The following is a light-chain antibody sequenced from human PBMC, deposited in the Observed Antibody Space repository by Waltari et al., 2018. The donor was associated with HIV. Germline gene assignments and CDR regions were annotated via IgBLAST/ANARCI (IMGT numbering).Light chain of an antibody. CDR2: KHN. CDR3: GVWDDNLRGV. J-gene: IGLJ2*01. CDR1: DSNVGSHY. V-gene: IGLV1-47*01. Sequence: QAVLTQPPSASASSGQKITISCSGGDSNVGSHYVYCYHQFPVGAPKLLLYKHNQRSSGVPDRFSGSKSGTSASLTISGLRSEDEGIYFCGVWDDNLRGVFGGGTRLTV.